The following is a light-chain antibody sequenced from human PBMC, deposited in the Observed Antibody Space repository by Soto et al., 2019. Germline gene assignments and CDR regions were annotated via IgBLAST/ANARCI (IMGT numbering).Light chain of an antibody. J-gene: IGLJ1*01. V-gene: IGLV2-14*01. CDR3: SSYTSSSTGV. CDR1: SGDVGGYNY. Sequence: QSVLTQPASVSGSPGQSITISCTGTSGDVGGYNYVSWYQQHPGKAPKLTIYDVSNRPSGVSNRFSGSKSGNTASLTISGLQAEDEADYYCSSYTSSSTGVFGTGTKVTVL. CDR2: DVS.